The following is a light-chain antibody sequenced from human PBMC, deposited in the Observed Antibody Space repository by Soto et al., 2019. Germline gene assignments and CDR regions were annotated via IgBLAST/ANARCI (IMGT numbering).Light chain of an antibody. CDR3: QQYHTSWT. J-gene: IGKJ1*01. V-gene: IGKV4-1*01. Sequence: DIVMTQSPDSLAVSLGERATINCKSSQSVLYNSNNKNYLAWYQQKPGQPPKLLISWASTREFGVPDRFSGSGSGTDFTLTISSLQAEDVAVYYCQQYHTSWTFGQGTKVEIK. CDR1: QSVLYNSNNKNY. CDR2: WAS.